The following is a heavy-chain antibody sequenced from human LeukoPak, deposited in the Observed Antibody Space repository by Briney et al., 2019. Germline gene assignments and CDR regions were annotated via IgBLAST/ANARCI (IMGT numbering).Heavy chain of an antibody. V-gene: IGHV4-39*01. CDR3: ARSMGVLWFGELLSHYFDY. J-gene: IGHJ4*02. Sequence: SETLSLTCTVSGGSISSSSYYWGWIRQPPGKGLEWIGSIYYSGSTYYNPSLKSRVTISVDTSKNQFSLKLSSVTAADTAVYYCARSMGVLWFGELLSHYFDYWGQGTLVTVSS. D-gene: IGHD3-10*01. CDR2: IYYSGST. CDR1: GGSISSSSYY.